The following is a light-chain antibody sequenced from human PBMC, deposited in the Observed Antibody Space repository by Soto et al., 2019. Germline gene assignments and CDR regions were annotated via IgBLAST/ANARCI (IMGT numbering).Light chain of an antibody. CDR1: QSITNY. CDR3: QQSYDMPWT. CDR2: AAD. J-gene: IGKJ1*01. V-gene: IGKV1-39*01. Sequence: DIQMTQSPSSPSASVGDTFTITWRASQSITNYLTWFQQKPGKAPXLLIFAADNLQDGVPSRFSGSGSGRDFSLTISSLQSEVCASYYCQQSYDMPWTLGQGTK.